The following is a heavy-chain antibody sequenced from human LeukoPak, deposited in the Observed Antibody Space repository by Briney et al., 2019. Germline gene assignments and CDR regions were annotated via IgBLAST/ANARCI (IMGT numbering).Heavy chain of an antibody. CDR2: ISSSSSTI. CDR1: GFTFSSYS. J-gene: IGHJ4*02. CDR3: AKDLSLRGYSGYDVGDEDY. V-gene: IGHV3-48*01. Sequence: GGSLRLSCAASGFTFSSYSMDWVRQAPGKGLEWVSYISSSSSTIYYADSVKGRFTISRDNSKNTLYLQMNSLRAEDTAVYYCAKDLSLRGYSGYDVGDEDYWGQGTLVTVSS. D-gene: IGHD5-12*01.